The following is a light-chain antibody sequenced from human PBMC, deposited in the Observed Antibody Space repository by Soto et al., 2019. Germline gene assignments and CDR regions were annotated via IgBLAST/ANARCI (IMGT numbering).Light chain of an antibody. V-gene: IGKV1-17*01. J-gene: IGKJ1*01. CDR2: DAS. CDR1: QDIRNH. Sequence: DIQMTQSPSSLSASVGDRVTITCRASQDIRNHLGWYQKKSGKAPKRLIYDASNLQSGVPSRFSGSGSGTECTLTSSSRQPEDFATYYGLQYNSFPRTFGQGTKVEVK. CDR3: LQYNSFPRT.